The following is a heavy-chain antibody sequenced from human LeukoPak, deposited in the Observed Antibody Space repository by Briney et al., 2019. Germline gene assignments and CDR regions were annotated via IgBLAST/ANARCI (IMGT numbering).Heavy chain of an antibody. J-gene: IGHJ4*02. Sequence: SETLSLTCTVSGGSISSGGYYWSWIRQHPGKGLEWIGYIYYSGSTYYNPSLRSRVTISVDTSKNQFSLKLSSVTAADTAVYYCARLRGDFWSGYQYYFDYWGQGTLVTVSS. CDR1: GGSISSGGYY. CDR2: IYYSGST. D-gene: IGHD3-3*01. CDR3: ARLRGDFWSGYQYYFDY. V-gene: IGHV4-31*03.